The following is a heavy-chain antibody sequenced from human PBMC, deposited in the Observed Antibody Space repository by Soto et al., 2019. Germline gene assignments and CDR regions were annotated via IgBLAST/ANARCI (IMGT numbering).Heavy chain of an antibody. CDR3: ARAKRMDENYYDSGMDI. V-gene: IGHV1-3*01. CDR1: GYTFSTYS. D-gene: IGHD3-16*01. CDR2: INGATGQT. Sequence: GASVKVSCKASGYTFSTYSMHWVRQAPGHSLEWMGWINGATGQTRSSQRFQDRVTITRDTSASTAYMELSGLRSGDTAVYYCARAKRMDENYYDSGMDIWVKGTTVNVSS. J-gene: IGHJ6*04.